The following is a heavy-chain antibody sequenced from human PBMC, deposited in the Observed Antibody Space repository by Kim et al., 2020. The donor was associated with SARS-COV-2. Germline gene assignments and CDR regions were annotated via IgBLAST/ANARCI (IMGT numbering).Heavy chain of an antibody. CDR2: ISSSGSTI. D-gene: IGHD3-9*01. J-gene: IGHJ4*02. CDR3: ARESGYDILTGYWALDY. V-gene: IGHV3-48*03. Sequence: GGSLRLSCAASGFTFSSYEMNWVRQAPGKWLEWVSYISSSGSTIYYADSVKGRFTISRDNAKNSLYLQMNSLRAEDTAVYYCARESGYDILTGYWALDYWGQGTLVTVSS. CDR1: GFTFSSYE.